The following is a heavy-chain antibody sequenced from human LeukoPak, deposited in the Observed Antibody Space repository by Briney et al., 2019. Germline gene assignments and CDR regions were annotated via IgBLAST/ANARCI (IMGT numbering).Heavy chain of an antibody. CDR3: ARGSITIFGVVKYYFDY. J-gene: IGHJ4*02. CDR2: IHHSGST. CDR1: GGSISSSSYH. Sequence: SEPLSLTCTVSGGSISSSSYHWGWIRQPPGKGLEWIGSIHHSGSTYYSLSLKSRVTISVDTSKNQFSLKLSSVTAADTAVYYCARGSITIFGVVKYYFDYWGQGTLVTVSS. V-gene: IGHV4-39*07. D-gene: IGHD3-3*01.